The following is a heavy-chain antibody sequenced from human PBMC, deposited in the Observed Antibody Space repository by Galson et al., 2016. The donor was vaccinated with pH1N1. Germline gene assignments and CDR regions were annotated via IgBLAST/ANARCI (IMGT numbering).Heavy chain of an antibody. D-gene: IGHD3-16*01. CDR1: GFTFHDYT. J-gene: IGHJ6*02. CDR3: AKEIQRGSYGMDV. V-gene: IGHV3-43*01. CDR2: VGWDGGST. Sequence: SLRLSCAASGFTFHDYTMHWVRQTPGKGLEWVSLVGWDGGSTYYADYVKGRFSVSRDNSKNSLYLQMNSLRSEDTALYYCAKEIQRGSYGMDVWGRGTTVTVSS.